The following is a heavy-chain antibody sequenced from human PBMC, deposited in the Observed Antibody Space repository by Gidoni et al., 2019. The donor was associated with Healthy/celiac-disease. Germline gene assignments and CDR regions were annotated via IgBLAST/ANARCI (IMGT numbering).Heavy chain of an antibody. D-gene: IGHD2-2*01. CDR2: IYYSGST. Sequence: QLQLPESGPGLVKPSETLSLTCTVSGGPIVSRCSYWGRIRQPPGKGLEWIGSIYYSGSTYYNPSLKSRVTISVDTSKNQFSLKLSSVTAADTAVYYCARLDDNSDLVPAASGYFDYWGQGTLVTVSS. J-gene: IGHJ4*02. CDR1: GGPIVSRCSY. V-gene: IGHV4-39*01. CDR3: ARLDDNSDLVPAASGYFDY.